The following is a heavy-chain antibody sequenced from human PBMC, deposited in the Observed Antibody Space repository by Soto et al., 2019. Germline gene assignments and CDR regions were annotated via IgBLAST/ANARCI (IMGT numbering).Heavy chain of an antibody. CDR1: GFTFSTYA. CDR3: AKDHWGSY. Sequence: VQLVESGGGLVQPGGSLRLSCSASGFTFSTYAMSWVRQAPGKGLEWVSAISATGGGTYYADSVKGRFTISRDNSKSTLYLQMNSLGAEDTALYYCAKDHWGSYSGQGTLVTVSS. D-gene: IGHD3-16*01. V-gene: IGHV3-23*04. J-gene: IGHJ4*02. CDR2: ISATGGGT.